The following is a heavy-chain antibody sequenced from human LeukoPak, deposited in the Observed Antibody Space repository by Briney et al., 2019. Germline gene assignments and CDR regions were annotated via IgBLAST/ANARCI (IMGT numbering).Heavy chain of an antibody. CDR3: ASNGEMATTSYYYYYGMDV. D-gene: IGHD5-24*01. CDR1: GGSFSGYY. V-gene: IGHV4-34*01. CDR2: INHSGST. J-gene: IGHJ6*02. Sequence: ASETLSLTCAVYGGSFSGYYWSWIRQPPGKGLEWIGEINHSGSTNYNPSLKSRVTISVDTSKNQFSLKLSSVTAADTAVYYCASNGEMATTSYYYYYGMDVWGQGTTVTVSS.